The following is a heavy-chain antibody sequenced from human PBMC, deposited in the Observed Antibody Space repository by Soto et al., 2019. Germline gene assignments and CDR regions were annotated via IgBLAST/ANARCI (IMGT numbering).Heavy chain of an antibody. V-gene: IGHV4-59*08. Sequence: QVQLQESGPGLVKPSETLSLTCTVSGGSISNYYWSWNPQPPGKGLQWIGYIFSSGSTNYNPSLKSRVTISVNTSKNQVSLNLNSVTAADTAVYYCARQRRDFDYWGQGSLVTVSS. CDR1: GGSISNYY. CDR3: ARQRRDFDY. CDR2: IFSSGST. J-gene: IGHJ4*02.